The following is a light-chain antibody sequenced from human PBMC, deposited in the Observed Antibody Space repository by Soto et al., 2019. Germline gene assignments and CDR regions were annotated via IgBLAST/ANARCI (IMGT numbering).Light chain of an antibody. CDR2: DVS. Sequence: QSALTQPASVSGSPGQSITISCTGTSSDVGGYNYVSWYQQHPGKAPKLMIYDVSNRPSGVSNRFSGSKSGNTASQTISGLQAEDEADYYCSSYTSSSTLVVFGGGTKVTV. V-gene: IGLV2-14*01. J-gene: IGLJ2*01. CDR3: SSYTSSSTLVV. CDR1: SSDVGGYNY.